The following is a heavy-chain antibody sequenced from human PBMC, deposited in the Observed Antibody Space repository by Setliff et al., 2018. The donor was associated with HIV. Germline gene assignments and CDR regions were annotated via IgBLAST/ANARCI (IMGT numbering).Heavy chain of an antibody. V-gene: IGHV4-31*02. CDR1: GGSILSGGYY. CDR3: ARPGGYIYGYSVDYYFDY. D-gene: IGHD5-18*01. CDR2: IYYSGTT. J-gene: IGHJ4*02. Sequence: PSETLSLTCSVSGGSILSGGYYWSWIRQHPGRGLEWIGYIYYSGTTTYNPSLKSRATISLDSSMNQFSLKLSSVTAADTAVYYCARPGGYIYGYSVDYYFDYWGQGTLVTVSS.